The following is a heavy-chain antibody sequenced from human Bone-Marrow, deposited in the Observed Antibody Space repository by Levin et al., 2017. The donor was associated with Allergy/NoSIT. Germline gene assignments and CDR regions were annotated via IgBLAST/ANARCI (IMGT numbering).Heavy chain of an antibody. V-gene: IGHV3-21*06. CDR1: GFDFSTFH. CDR3: ARLGTTFGTFLTEYYHGLDV. D-gene: IGHD3-3*01. J-gene: IGHJ6*02. Sequence: NAGGSLRLSCAASGFDFSTFHIHWVRQAPGKGLEWVSSISGSSSYIYYAESVRGRFTISRDNAKNSLYLQMTGLRVEDTAVYYCARLGTTFGTFLTEYYHGLDVWGQGTTVNVSS. CDR2: ISGSSSYI.